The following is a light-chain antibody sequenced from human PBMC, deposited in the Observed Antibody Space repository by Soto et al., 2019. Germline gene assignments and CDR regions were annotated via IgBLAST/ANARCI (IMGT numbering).Light chain of an antibody. CDR2: EVT. CDR1: SSDVGAYNY. V-gene: IGLV2-8*01. Sequence: QSALTQPASVSGSPGQSITISCTGTSSDVGAYNYVSWYQQHPGKAPELMIYEVTKRPSGVPDRFSGSKSGNTASLTVSGLQAEDEADYYCSSYAGNNNYVFGTGTKLTVL. J-gene: IGLJ1*01. CDR3: SSYAGNNNYV.